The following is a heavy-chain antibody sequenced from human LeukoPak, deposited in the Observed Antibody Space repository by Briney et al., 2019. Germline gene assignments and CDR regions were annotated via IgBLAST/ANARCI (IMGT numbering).Heavy chain of an antibody. Sequence: GGSLRLSCAASGFSFSSYDMTWVRQAPGKGLEWVSTISNSDDSTYYADSVKGRFTISRDSSKNILYLQMNNLRAEDTAVYYCARGPSGYHNTGGQGTLVTVSS. D-gene: IGHD5-12*01. CDR1: GFSFSSYD. V-gene: IGHV3-23*01. CDR3: ARGPSGYHNT. J-gene: IGHJ4*02. CDR2: ISNSDDST.